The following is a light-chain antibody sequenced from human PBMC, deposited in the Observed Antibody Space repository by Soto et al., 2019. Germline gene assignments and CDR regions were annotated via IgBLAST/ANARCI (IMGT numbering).Light chain of an antibody. CDR2: DAS. J-gene: IGKJ2*01. Sequence: DIQMTQSPSTLYASLGDRVTITCRASQSIGRWLAWYQQKPGKAPKVLIYDASNLESGVPSRFSGSGSGTEFTLTISCLQPDDFATYYCQHYNSYSMYTLGQGTKLEI. CDR1: QSIGRW. V-gene: IGKV1-5*01. CDR3: QHYNSYSMYT.